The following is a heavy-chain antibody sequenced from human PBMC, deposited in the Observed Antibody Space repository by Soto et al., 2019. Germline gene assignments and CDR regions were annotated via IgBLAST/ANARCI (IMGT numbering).Heavy chain of an antibody. CDR1: VFNVSGSY. J-gene: IGHJ1*01. V-gene: IGHV3-53*02. CDR2: IYSDGTT. Sequence: EEHLVETGGDLILPGGSLRLSCSTSVFNVSGSYMSWVRQAPGKGLEWVSSIYSDGTTDYADSVKGRFTISRDSSRNMVFLQMKGLRGEDTAVYYCARDCCSGRHFAHWGQGSPVTVSS. CDR3: ARDCCSGRHFAH. D-gene: IGHD2-15*01.